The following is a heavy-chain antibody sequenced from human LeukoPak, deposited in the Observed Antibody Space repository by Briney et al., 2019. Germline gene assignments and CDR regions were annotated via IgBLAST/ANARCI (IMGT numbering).Heavy chain of an antibody. D-gene: IGHD2-2*01. CDR3: AKDYRPYCSSTSCTSMDV. CDR1: GFTFSSYG. Sequence: PGGSLRLSCAASGFTFSSYGMHWVRQAPGKGLEWVAFIRYDGSNKYYADSVKGRFTISRDNSKNTLCLQMNSLRAEDAAVYYCAKDYRPYCSSTSCTSMDVWGKGTTVTVSS. CDR2: IRYDGSNK. J-gene: IGHJ6*04. V-gene: IGHV3-30*02.